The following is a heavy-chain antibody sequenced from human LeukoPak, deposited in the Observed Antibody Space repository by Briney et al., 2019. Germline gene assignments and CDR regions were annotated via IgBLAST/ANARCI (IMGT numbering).Heavy chain of an antibody. J-gene: IGHJ3*02. CDR3: ARDVCPTYCTNGVWGSDAFDI. CDR2: ISSSSSYI. Sequence: GGSLRLSCAASGFTFSNYAMSWVRQAPGKGLEWVSSISSSSSYIYYADSVKGRFTISRDNAKNSLSLQMKGLRAEDTAVYYCARDVCPTYCTNGVWGSDAFDIWGQGTMVTVSS. V-gene: IGHV3-21*01. CDR1: GFTFSNYA. D-gene: IGHD2-8*01.